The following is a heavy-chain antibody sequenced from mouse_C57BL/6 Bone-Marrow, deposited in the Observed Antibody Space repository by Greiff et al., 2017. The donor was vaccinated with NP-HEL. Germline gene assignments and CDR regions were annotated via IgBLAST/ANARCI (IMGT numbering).Heavy chain of an antibody. Sequence: EVQGVESGGDLVKPGGSLKLSCAASGFTFSSYGMSWVRQTPDKRLEWVATISSGGSYTYYPDSVKGRFTISRDNSKITLYLQMSSLKSDDTAMYYCARLRLLLFAYWGQGTLVTVSA. CDR1: GFTFSSYG. D-gene: IGHD2-3*01. CDR3: ARLRLLLFAY. CDR2: ISSGGSYT. V-gene: IGHV5-6*01. J-gene: IGHJ3*01.